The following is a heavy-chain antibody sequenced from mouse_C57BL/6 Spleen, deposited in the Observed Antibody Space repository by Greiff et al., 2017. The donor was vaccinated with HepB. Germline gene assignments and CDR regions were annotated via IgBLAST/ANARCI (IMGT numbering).Heavy chain of an antibody. J-gene: IGHJ2*01. CDR2: IYPGSGNT. D-gene: IGHD3-2*02. CDR1: GYTFTDYY. V-gene: IGHV1-76*01. Sequence: VKLQESGAELVRPGASVKLSCKASGYTFTDYYINWVKQRPGQGLEWIARIYPGSGNTYYNEKFKGKATLTAEKSSSTAYMQLSSLTSEDSAVYFCARRSGLSHFDYWGQGTTLTVSS. CDR3: ARRSGLSHFDY.